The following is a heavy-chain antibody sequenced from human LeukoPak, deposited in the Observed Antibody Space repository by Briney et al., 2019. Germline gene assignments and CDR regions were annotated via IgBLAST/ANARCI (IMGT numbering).Heavy chain of an antibody. J-gene: IGHJ4*02. CDR3: ARDREQWLDTFYFDY. Sequence: PGGSLRLSCAASGFTFSSYAMHWVRQAPGKGLEYVSAISSNGGSTYYANSVKGRFTISRDNSKNTLYLQMGSLRAEDMAVYYCARDREQWLDTFYFDYWGQGTLVTVSS. D-gene: IGHD6-19*01. CDR1: GFTFSSYA. CDR2: ISSNGGST. V-gene: IGHV3-64*01.